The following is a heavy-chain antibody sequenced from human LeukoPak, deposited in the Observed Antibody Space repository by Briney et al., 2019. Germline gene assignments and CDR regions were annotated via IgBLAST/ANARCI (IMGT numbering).Heavy chain of an antibody. V-gene: IGHV3-23*01. CDR1: GFTFSSIA. CDR3: AKGQELDDGVFDS. Sequence: GGSLRLSCAASGFTFSSIAMTWVRQAPGKGLEWVSTIRSNGDTTYNADSVKGRYTISRDNSKNTLYLQLNSLRVEDTAIYYCAKGQELDDGVFDSWGQGTLVTVSS. D-gene: IGHD1-1*01. J-gene: IGHJ4*02. CDR2: IRSNGDTT.